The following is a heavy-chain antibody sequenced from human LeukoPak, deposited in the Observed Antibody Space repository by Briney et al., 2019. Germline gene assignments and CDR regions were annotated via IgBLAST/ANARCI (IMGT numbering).Heavy chain of an antibody. CDR1: GGSFSNYY. CDR3: ARGLSSYYFDY. CDR2: INHSGST. V-gene: IGHV4-34*01. Sequence: ASETLSLTCAVYGGSFSNYYWSWIRQPPGKGLEWIGEINHSGSTNSNPSLKSRVTISVDTSKNQFSLKLSSVTAADTAVYYCARGLSSYYFDYWGQGTLVTVSS. J-gene: IGHJ4*02.